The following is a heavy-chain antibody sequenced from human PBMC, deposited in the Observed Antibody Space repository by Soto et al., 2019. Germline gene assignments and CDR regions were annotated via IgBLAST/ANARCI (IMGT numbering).Heavy chain of an antibody. J-gene: IGHJ4*02. CDR1: GGSISNYY. V-gene: IGHV4-4*07. CDR3: ARTVMPVGNLAAFDH. CDR2: IDTSGST. Sequence: SETLSLTCTVSGGSISNYYCNWIRQPAGKGLEWIGRIDTSGSTNYNPSLKSRVTVSVDTSKQEFSLKLTSVTAADSAVYFCARTVMPVGNLAAFDHWGQGVLVTVSS. D-gene: IGHD7-27*01.